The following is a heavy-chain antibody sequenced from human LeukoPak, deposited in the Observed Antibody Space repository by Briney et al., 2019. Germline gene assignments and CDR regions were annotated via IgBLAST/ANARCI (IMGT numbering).Heavy chain of an antibody. CDR3: AKKCGGDCYPHFDY. D-gene: IGHD2-21*02. CDR1: GFTFSSYE. J-gene: IGHJ4*02. Sequence: PGGSLRLSCAASGFTFSSYEMNWVRQAPGKGLEWVSYISSSGSTIYYADSVKGRFTISRDNSKNTLYLQMNSLRAEDTAVYYCAKKCGGDCYPHFDYWGQGTLVTVSS. CDR2: ISSSGSTI. V-gene: IGHV3-48*03.